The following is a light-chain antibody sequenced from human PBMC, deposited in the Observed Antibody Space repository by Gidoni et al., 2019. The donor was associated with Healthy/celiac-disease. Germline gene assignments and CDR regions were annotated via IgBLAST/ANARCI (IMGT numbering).Light chain of an antibody. CDR1: SSDVGGYNY. V-gene: IGLV2-14*01. CDR3: SSYTSSSTRV. Sequence: QSDLTQPASVSGYPGQSITISCTVTSSDVGGYNYVSWYQQHPGKAPKLMIYDVSSRPSGVSNRFSGSKSGNTASLTISGLQAEDEADYYCSSYTSSSTRVFGGGTKLTVL. J-gene: IGLJ3*02. CDR2: DVS.